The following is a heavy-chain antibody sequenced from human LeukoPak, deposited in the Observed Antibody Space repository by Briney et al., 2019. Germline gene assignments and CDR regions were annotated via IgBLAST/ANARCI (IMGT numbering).Heavy chain of an antibody. V-gene: IGHV5-51*01. Sequence: GGSLQICCQGSGSTFTSYWIGGVRPLPGKGLGGMGIIYPGDSDTRYSPSFQGQVTISADKSISTAYLQWSSLKASDTAMYYCARPCITGTIDAFDIWGQGTMVTVSS. J-gene: IGHJ3*02. D-gene: IGHD1-20*01. CDR3: ARPCITGTIDAFDI. CDR1: GSTFTSYW. CDR2: IYPGDSDT.